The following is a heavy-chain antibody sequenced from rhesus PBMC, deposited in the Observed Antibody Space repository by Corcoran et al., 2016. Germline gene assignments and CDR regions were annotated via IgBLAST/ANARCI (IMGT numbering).Heavy chain of an antibody. D-gene: IGHD6-25*01. CDR1: GYSISSGYY. J-gene: IGHJ4*01. Sequence: QVQLQESGPGLVKPSETLSLTCAVSGYSISSGYYWGWIRQPPGKGLEYIGYISGSSGSTYYNPSLKSRVTISKDTSKNQFSLKLSSVTAADTAVYYCARRRSGSSPDYWGQGVLVTVSS. CDR2: ISGSSGST. V-gene: IGHV4-99*01. CDR3: ARRRSGSSPDY.